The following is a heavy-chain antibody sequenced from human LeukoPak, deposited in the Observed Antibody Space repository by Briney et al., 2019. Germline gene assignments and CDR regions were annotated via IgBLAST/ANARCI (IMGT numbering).Heavy chain of an antibody. CDR3: ARGLRGEDSSKDVDY. Sequence: SETLSLTCAVYGGSFSGYYWSWIRQPPGKGLEWIGEINHSGSTNYNPPLKSRVTISVDTSKNQFSLKLSSVTAADTAVYYCARGLRGEDSSKDVDYWGQGTLVTVSS. CDR1: GGSFSGYY. J-gene: IGHJ4*02. V-gene: IGHV4-34*01. CDR2: INHSGST. D-gene: IGHD3-22*01.